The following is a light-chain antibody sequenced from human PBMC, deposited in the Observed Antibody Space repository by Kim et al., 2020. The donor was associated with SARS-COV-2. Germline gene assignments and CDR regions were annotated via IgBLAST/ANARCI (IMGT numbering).Light chain of an antibody. J-gene: IGKJ5*01. CDR2: DAS. Sequence: PGERATLACRASQSVSSYLAWYQQKPGQAPRLLIYDASNRATGIPARFSGSGSGTDFTLTISSLEPEDFAVYYCQQRSNWPRSITFGQGTRLEIK. V-gene: IGKV3-11*01. CDR1: QSVSSY. CDR3: QQRSNWPRSIT.